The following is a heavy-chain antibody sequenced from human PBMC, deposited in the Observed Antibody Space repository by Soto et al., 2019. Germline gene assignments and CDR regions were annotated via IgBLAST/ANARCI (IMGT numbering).Heavy chain of an antibody. J-gene: IGHJ4*02. D-gene: IGHD4-17*01. CDR3: ARDPTFFGDYVMFDH. V-gene: IGHV4-31*03. CDR2: IDKSGRT. CDR1: GDSISSGGYF. Sequence: QVQLQESGPGLVKPSQNLSLTCSVSGDSISSGGYFWRWIRQHPAKGLEWIGFIDKSGRTDYNPSLRSRITISLGMSNNKFSLMVTSVTPADTAVYYCARDPTFFGDYVMFDHWGQGTLVTVTS.